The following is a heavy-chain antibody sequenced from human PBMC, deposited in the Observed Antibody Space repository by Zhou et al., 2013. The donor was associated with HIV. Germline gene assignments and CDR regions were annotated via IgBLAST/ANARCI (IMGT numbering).Heavy chain of an antibody. J-gene: IGHJ4*02. V-gene: IGHV1-69*18. CDR3: ARDETKPSGSYYDY. CDR2: IIPIFGTA. CDR1: GYTFTDSY. D-gene: IGHD1-26*01. Sequence: QVQMVQSGAEVKKPGASVKVSCKASGYTFTDSYIHWVRQAPGQGLEWMGRIIPIFGTANYAQKFQGRVTITADESTSTAYMELSSLRSEDTAVYYCARDETKPSGSYYDYWGQGTLVTVSS.